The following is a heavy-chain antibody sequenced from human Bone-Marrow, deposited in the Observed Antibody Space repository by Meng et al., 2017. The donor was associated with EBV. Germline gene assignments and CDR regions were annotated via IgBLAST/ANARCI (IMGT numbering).Heavy chain of an antibody. CDR1: GGSIRSSNW. CDR2: IFYGGST. CDR3: AAGFRELVRSRDY. J-gene: IGHJ4*02. V-gene: IGHV4-4*02. D-gene: IGHD3-10*01. Sequence: QLQGSGLGRVNPWGTRSLTCVGSGGSIRSSNWWSWVRQPPGKGLEWIGEIFYGGSTNYNPSLENRVTISVDKSKNQFSLKLSSVTAADTAVYYCAAGFRELVRSRDYWGQGTLVTVSS.